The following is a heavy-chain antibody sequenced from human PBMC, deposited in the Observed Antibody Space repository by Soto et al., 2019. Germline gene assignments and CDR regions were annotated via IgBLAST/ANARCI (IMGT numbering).Heavy chain of an antibody. CDR2: IWYDGSNK. CDR1: GFTFSSYG. V-gene: IGHV3-33*01. D-gene: IGHD1-1*01. CDR3: ARDWYGTGTNWFDP. J-gene: IGHJ5*02. Sequence: PGVSLRLSCAASGFTFSSYGMHWVRQAPGKGLEWVAVIWYDGSNKYYADSVKGRFTISRDNSKNTLYLQMNSLRAEDTAVYYCARDWYGTGTNWFDPWGQGTLVTVSS.